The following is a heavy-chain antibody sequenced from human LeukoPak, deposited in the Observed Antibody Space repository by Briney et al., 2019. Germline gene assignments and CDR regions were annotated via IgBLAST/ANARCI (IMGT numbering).Heavy chain of an antibody. Sequence: ASVKVSCKASGYTFTNYYMHWVRQAPGQGLEWMGLINPTGTGTNYAQKLRGRVTMTRDTSTTTVYMELSSLTSEDTAVYYCAREEYGGYFDYWGQGTLVTVSS. V-gene: IGHV1-46*01. CDR3: AREEYGGYFDY. CDR2: INPTGTGT. CDR1: GYTFTNYY. J-gene: IGHJ4*02. D-gene: IGHD2-21*01.